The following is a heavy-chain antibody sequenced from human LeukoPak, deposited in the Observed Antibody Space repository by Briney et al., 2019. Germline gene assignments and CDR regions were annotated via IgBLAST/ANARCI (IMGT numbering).Heavy chain of an antibody. CDR1: GFTFSSYS. CDR2: ISSSSSTI. J-gene: IGHJ4*02. D-gene: IGHD3-10*01. V-gene: IGHV3-48*01. Sequence: PGGSLRLSCAASGFTFSSYSMNWVRQAPGKGLEWVSYISSSSSTIYYAGSVKGRFTISRDNAKNSLYLQMNSLRAEDTAVYYCARDKVPGDYWGQGTLVTVSS. CDR3: ARDKVPGDY.